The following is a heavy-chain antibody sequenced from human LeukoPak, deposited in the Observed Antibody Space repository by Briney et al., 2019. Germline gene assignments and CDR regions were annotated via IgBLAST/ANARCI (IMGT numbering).Heavy chain of an antibody. D-gene: IGHD3-10*01. V-gene: IGHV3-23*01. J-gene: IGHJ4*02. CDR1: GFTFSRYV. CDR3: AKDQDYHGLGSYPTY. Sequence: PGGSLRLSCAASGFTFSRYVMTWVRQAPGKGLEWVSEISGSGTNTYYADSVKGRFTISRDNSRNTLNLQMNSLRDEDTAVYSCAKDQDYHGLGSYPTYWGQGTLVTVSS. CDR2: ISGSGTNT.